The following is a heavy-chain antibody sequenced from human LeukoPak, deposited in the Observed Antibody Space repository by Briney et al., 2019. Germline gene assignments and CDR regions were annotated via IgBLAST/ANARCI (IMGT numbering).Heavy chain of an antibody. CDR3: ARDRADYYDSSGYFDY. CDR1: GFTFSSYG. D-gene: IGHD3-22*01. CDR2: IWYDGSNK. J-gene: IGHJ4*02. V-gene: IGHV3-33*01. Sequence: GRSLRLSCAASGFTFSSYGMHWVRQAPGKGLEWVAVIWYDGSNKYYADSVKGRFTISRDNSKNTLYLQMNSLRAEDTAVYYCARDRADYYDSSGYFDYWGQGTLVTVSS.